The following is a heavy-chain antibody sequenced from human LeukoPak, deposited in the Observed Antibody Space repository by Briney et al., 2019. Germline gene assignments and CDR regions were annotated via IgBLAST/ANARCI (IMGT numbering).Heavy chain of an antibody. Sequence: SETLSLTCTVSGDSISSSNCYWGWIRQPPGKGLEWIGSIYFSGGTYYNASLKSRVTISVDTSKNQFSLKLSSVTAADTAVYYCAELGITMIGGVWGKGTTVTISS. D-gene: IGHD3-10*02. J-gene: IGHJ6*04. CDR3: AELGITMIGGV. V-gene: IGHV4-39*01. CDR1: GDSISSSNCY. CDR2: IYFSGGT.